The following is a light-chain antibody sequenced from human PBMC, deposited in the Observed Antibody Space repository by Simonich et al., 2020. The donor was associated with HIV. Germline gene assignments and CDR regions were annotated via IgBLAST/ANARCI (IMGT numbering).Light chain of an antibody. J-gene: IGKJ4*01. Sequence: DIVLTQTPLSLSVTPGQPASISCKSSQNLLHTVGKAYLYWYLQKPGQSPRLLIYAVSNRFSGVPDRFSGSGSGTHFTLKIGRVEAEDVGVYYCMQSIQLPLTFGGGTKVEIK. V-gene: IGKV2D-29*02. CDR3: MQSIQLPLT. CDR2: AVS. CDR1: QNLLHTVGKAY.